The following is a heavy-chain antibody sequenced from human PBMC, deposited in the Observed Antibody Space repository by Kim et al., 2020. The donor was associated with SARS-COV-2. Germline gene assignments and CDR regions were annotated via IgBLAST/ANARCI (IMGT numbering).Heavy chain of an antibody. J-gene: IGHJ6*02. CDR2: ISGSGGST. CDR3: AKDLLPDIVVVVAANYYYYGMDV. Sequence: GGSLRLSCAASGFTFSSYAMSWVRQAPGKGLEWVSAISGSGGSTYYADSVKGRFTISRDNSKNTLYLQMNSLRAEDTAVYYCAKDLLPDIVVVVAANYYYYGMDVWGQGTTVTVSS. D-gene: IGHD2-15*01. V-gene: IGHV3-23*01. CDR1: GFTFSSYA.